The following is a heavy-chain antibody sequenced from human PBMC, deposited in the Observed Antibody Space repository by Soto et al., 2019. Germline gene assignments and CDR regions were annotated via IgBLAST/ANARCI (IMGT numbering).Heavy chain of an antibody. D-gene: IGHD6-19*01. CDR3: ARFGGQWLSYGFYGMVV. V-gene: IGHV3-48*03. J-gene: IGHJ6*02. CDR2: ISSSGSTI. CDR1: GFTFSSYE. Sequence: PGGSLRLSCAASGFTFSSYEMNWVRQAPGKGLERVSYISSSGSTIYYADSVKGRFTISRDNAKNSLYLQMNSLRAEDTAVYYCARFGGQWLSYGFYGMVVWGQGTTVTVSS.